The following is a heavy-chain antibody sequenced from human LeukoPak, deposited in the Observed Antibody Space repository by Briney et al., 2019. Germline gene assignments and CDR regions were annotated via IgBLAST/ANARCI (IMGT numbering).Heavy chain of an antibody. CDR2: IRYDGSIK. CDR1: GFIFSNYG. Sequence: PGGSLRLSCAASGFIFSNYGMHWVRQAPGKGLEWVSFIRYDGSIKHYADSVKGRFTISRDNSKNALYLQMNSLRAEDTAVYYCAKIALAYCGGDCYSRGYFDYWGQGTLVTVSS. J-gene: IGHJ4*02. CDR3: AKIALAYCGGDCYSRGYFDY. V-gene: IGHV3-30*02. D-gene: IGHD2-21*02.